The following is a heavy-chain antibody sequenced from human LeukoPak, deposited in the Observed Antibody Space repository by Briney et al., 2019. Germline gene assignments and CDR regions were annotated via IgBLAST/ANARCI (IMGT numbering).Heavy chain of an antibody. CDR1: GFTFSSFG. CDR3: TTELDIRPNHY. V-gene: IGHV3-15*01. Sequence: GGTLRLSCAASGFTFSSFGMSWVRQAPGKGLEWVGRIKRKSDGGTTDYAAPVKGRFTISRDDSKNTLYLQMNSLKSEDTAVYHCTTELDIRPNHYWGQGTLVTVSS. CDR2: IKRKSDGGTT. D-gene: IGHD3-22*01. J-gene: IGHJ4*02.